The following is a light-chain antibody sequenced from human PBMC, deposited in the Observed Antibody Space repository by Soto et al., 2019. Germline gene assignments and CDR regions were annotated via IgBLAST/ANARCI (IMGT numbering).Light chain of an antibody. CDR2: DAS. V-gene: IGKV1-33*01. CDR3: QQYDSPPLT. Sequence: DIQMTQSPSSLSASVGDRVTITCQASHVSIYYLNWYQQKPGKAPKLLIYDASNLETGVTSSFSGSWSGADFTFTISSLQPEDIATYYCQQYDSPPLTFGGGTKVDIK. CDR1: HVSIYY. J-gene: IGKJ4*01.